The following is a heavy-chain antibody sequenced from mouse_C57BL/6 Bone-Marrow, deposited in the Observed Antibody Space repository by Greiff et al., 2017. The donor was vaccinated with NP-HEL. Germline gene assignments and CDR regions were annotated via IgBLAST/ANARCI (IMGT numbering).Heavy chain of an antibody. J-gene: IGHJ4*01. D-gene: IGHD2-1*01. CDR2: ISSGGSYT. V-gene: IGHV5-6*02. Sequence: DVKLVESGGDLVKPGGSLKLSCAASGFTFSSYGMSWVRQTPDKRLEWVATISSGGSYTYYPDSVKGRFTLSRDNAKNTLYLQMSSLKSEDTAMYYCARSYGNYVDYAMDYWGQGTSVTVSS. CDR3: ARSYGNYVDYAMDY. CDR1: GFTFSSYG.